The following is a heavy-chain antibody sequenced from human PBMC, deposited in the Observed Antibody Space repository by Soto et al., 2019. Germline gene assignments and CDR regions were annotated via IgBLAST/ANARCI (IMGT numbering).Heavy chain of an antibody. D-gene: IGHD3-3*01. Sequence: GESLKISCKGSGYNFAGYWIAWVRQMPGKGLELIGIIYPSDSDTRYRPSFQGQVTISADKSISSAYLQWSSLRASDTAMYYCARGGVSTRTFDYWGQGTPVTVSS. J-gene: IGHJ4*02. CDR2: IYPSDSDT. CDR1: GYNFAGYW. V-gene: IGHV5-51*01. CDR3: ARGGVSTRTFDY.